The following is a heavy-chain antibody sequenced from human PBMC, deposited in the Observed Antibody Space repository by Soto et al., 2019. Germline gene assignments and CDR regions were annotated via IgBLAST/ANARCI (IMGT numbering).Heavy chain of an antibody. V-gene: IGHV3-11*05. CDR2: IDSGSRYK. Sequence: QVQLVESGGILVKPGGSLRLSCAASGFTFSEYYMSWFRRAPGKGLEWLSYIDSGSRYKNYADSVKGRSTISRDNAQNTLHLELNSLTVEDTATYFCASGLLYCGDPPPSDYWGQGTGVTVSS. CDR1: GFTFSEYY. D-gene: IGHD3-10*01. CDR3: ASGLLYCGDPPPSDY. J-gene: IGHJ4*02.